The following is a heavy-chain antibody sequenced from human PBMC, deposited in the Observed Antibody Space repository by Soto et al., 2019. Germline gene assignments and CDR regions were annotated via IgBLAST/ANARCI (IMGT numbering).Heavy chain of an antibody. Sequence: LSLTCTVPGGSMISYYWSWIRQPPGKGLEWIGFIYYAGSTKYNPSLNSRVTISVDTSKNQFSLTVTSVTAADTAVYYCARRKEDTETFDYWGQGTLVTVSS. V-gene: IGHV4-59*08. CDR3: ARRKEDTETFDY. D-gene: IGHD2-15*01. J-gene: IGHJ4*02. CDR2: IYYAGST. CDR1: GGSMISYY.